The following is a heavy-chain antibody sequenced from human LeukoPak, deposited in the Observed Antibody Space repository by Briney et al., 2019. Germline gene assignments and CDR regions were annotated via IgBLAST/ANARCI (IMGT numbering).Heavy chain of an antibody. CDR2: ISYSGSNK. D-gene: IGHD5-24*01. Sequence: PGRSLRLSCAASGFTFSSYAMHWVRQAPGKGLEWVAVISYSGSNKQYADYVKGRFTISRDNSKNTLYLQMNSLRAEDTAVYYCARGDFRWEMATSVAFDIWGQGTMVTVSS. CDR3: ARGDFRWEMATSVAFDI. V-gene: IGHV3-30*14. J-gene: IGHJ3*02. CDR1: GFTFSSYA.